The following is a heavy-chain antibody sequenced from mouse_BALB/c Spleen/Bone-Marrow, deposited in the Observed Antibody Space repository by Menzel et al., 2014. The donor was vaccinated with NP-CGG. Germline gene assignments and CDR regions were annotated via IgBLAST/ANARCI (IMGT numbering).Heavy chain of an antibody. J-gene: IGHJ3*01. CDR3: ARGLYNRPFAY. V-gene: IGHV5-12*02. Sequence: EVQGVESGGGLVQPGGSLKLSCATSGFTFSDYYMYWVRQTPEKRLEWVAYISNGGGSTYYPDTVKGRFTISRDNAKNTLYLQMSRLKSEDTAMYYCARGLYNRPFAYWGQGTLVTVSA. CDR2: ISNGGGST. D-gene: IGHD2-14*01. CDR1: GFTFSDYY.